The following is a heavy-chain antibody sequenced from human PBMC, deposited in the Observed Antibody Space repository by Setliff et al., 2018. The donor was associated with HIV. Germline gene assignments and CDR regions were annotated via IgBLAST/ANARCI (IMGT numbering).Heavy chain of an antibody. CDR1: GFTFSSYE. D-gene: IGHD3-22*01. Sequence: GGSLRLSCAASGFTFSSYEMTWVRQAPGKGLEWVSYISSGGSTYYADSVKGRFTISRDNAKNSLYLQMNSLRAEDTAVYYCARGLSFYDPGGFDYWGQGTLVTVSS. CDR3: ARGLSFYDPGGFDY. CDR2: ISSGGST. V-gene: IGHV3-48*03. J-gene: IGHJ4*02.